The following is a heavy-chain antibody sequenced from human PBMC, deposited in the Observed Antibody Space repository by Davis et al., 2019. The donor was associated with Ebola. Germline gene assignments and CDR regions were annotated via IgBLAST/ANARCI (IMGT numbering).Heavy chain of an antibody. V-gene: IGHV3-13*01. CDR3: ARAGFGSTWFDC. CDR1: GFTFRSYE. D-gene: IGHD6-13*01. J-gene: IGHJ5*01. CDR2: FGAAGDT. Sequence: GSLRLPCAASGFTFRSYELHWVRQATGKGLEWVSAFGAAGDTYYPVSVKGRFTISRENAKNSLYLQMNSLRAEDTAVYYCARAGFGSTWFDCWGQGILVTVSS.